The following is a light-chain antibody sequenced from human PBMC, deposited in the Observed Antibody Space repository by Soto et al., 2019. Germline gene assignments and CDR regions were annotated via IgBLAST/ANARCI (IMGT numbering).Light chain of an antibody. V-gene: IGKV2-24*01. CDR2: EIS. Sequence: DIVMTQTTLSSPVTLGQPASISCRSSQGLVHSDGNTYLSWLQQRPRQPPRLRIYEISNRFSGVLDRCNGSVEGTDIALNISGVDAEDVGNYYCMQATKFPLTFGQGTNLEIK. CDR1: QGLVHSDGNTY. CDR3: MQATKFPLT. J-gene: IGKJ2*01.